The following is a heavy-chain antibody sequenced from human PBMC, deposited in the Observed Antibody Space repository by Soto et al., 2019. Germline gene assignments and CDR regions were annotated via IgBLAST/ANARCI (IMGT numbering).Heavy chain of an antibody. V-gene: IGHV3-7*01. J-gene: IGHJ1*01. D-gene: IGHD3-10*01. CDR2: IKQDGSEK. CDR1: GFTFSSYW. Sequence: GGSLRLSCAASGFTFSSYWMSWVRQAPGKGLEWVANIKQDGSEKYYVDSVKGRFTISRDNAKNSLYLQMNSLRAEDTAVYYCARDLSSGSYEYFKHWGQGTLVTVSS. CDR3: ARDLSSGSYEYFKH.